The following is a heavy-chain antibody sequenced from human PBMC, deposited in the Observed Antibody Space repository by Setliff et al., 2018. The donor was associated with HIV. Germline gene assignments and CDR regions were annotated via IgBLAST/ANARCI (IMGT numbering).Heavy chain of an antibody. CDR3: ARRYHDSSGFYNS. CDR2: IHYSRGT. CDR1: GGSISSRTYY. V-gene: IGHV4-39*02. D-gene: IGHD3-22*01. J-gene: IGHJ4*02. Sequence: SETLSLTCTVSGGSISSRTYYWGCIRQPPGKGLEWIGNIHYSRGTYYNASLKSRVTISLDTSNNHFSLKLTSVAAADTAVYYCARRYHDSSGFYNSWGQGVLVTVSS.